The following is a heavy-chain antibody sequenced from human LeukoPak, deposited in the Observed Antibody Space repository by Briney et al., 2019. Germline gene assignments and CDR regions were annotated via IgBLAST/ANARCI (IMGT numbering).Heavy chain of an antibody. V-gene: IGHV5-51*01. CDR1: GYSFNNFW. D-gene: IGHD6-19*01. CDR2: IYAGNSET. CDR3: ARDIAVSGLYFDF. Sequence: GESLKISCQTSGYSFNNFWIGWLRQMPGKGLEWMGIIYAGNSETRYSPPFQGQVTMSVDRSINIAYLQWSSLKASDTAMYYCARDIAVSGLYFDFWGQGTLVTVSS. J-gene: IGHJ4*02.